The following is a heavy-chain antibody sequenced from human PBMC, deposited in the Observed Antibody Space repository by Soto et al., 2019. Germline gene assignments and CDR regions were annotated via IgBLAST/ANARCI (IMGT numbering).Heavy chain of an antibody. CDR2: IYYSGST. J-gene: IGHJ4*02. CDR3: ARSVTYCSSTSCSYYFEY. CDR1: GGSISSYY. V-gene: IGHV4-59*01. Sequence: XATLSLTCTVSGGSISSYYWSWIRQPPGKGLEWIGYIYYSGSTNYNPSLKSRVTISVDTSKNQFSLKLSSVTAADTAVYYCARSVTYCSSTSCSYYFEYWGQGTLVTVSA. D-gene: IGHD2-2*01.